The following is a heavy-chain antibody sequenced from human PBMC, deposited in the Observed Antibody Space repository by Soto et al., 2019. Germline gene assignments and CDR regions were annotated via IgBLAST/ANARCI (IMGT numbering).Heavy chain of an antibody. J-gene: IGHJ6*03. D-gene: IGHD6-13*01. CDR1: GFTFSNYE. CDR2: ISNNGAHT. CDR3: ARRGYGSRWPNVYMDV. V-gene: IGHV3-64*01. Sequence: EAQLVESGGGLVQPGGSLRLSCAASGFTFSNYEMHWVRQAPGKGLEYVSGISNNGAHTDYAKSVKGRFTISRDNSENTLYLQMGSLRAEDMALYYCARRGYGSRWPNVYMDVWGKGTTVRLL.